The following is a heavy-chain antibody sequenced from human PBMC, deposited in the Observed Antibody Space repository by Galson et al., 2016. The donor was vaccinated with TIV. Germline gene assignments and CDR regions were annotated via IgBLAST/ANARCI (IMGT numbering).Heavy chain of an antibody. J-gene: IGHJ6*02. Sequence: SVKVSCKASGYPFSAYYIHWVRQAPGQGLEWMGWINPYSADTNYAQSFQGRVSMTSDTSINTAYMELSRLRPDDTAIFFCARGFNYGMDVWGQGTTVTVSS. CDR3: ARGFNYGMDV. V-gene: IGHV1-2*02. CDR1: GYPFSAYY. CDR2: INPYSADT.